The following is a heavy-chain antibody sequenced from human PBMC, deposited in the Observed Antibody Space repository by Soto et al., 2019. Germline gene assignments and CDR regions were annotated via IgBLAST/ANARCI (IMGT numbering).Heavy chain of an antibody. CDR1: GFTFSSYS. D-gene: IGHD4-17*01. V-gene: IGHV3-48*02. J-gene: IGHJ5*02. CDR3: ARDSIYGDLTRNWFDP. CDR2: ISSGTGTI. Sequence: EVQLVESGGGLVQPGGSLRLSCAASGFTFSSYSMNWVRQAPGKGLEWVSYISSGTGTIYYADSVKGRFTISRDNAKNSLYLQMNSLRDEDTAVYYCARDSIYGDLTRNWFDPWGQGPLVTVSS.